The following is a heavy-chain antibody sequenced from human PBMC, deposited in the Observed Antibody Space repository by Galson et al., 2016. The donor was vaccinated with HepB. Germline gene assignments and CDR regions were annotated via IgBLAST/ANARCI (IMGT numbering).Heavy chain of an antibody. D-gene: IGHD2-15*01. CDR3: ARDLRWQLNARYYYYGMDV. CDR1: GYTFTGYY. Sequence: SVKVSCKASGYTFTGYYIHWVRQAPGQGLEWMGWINSESGAANYVQKFQGRVNMTRDTSISTAYMELSSLRSDDTAIYYCARDLRWQLNARYYYYGMDVWGKGTTVTVSS. V-gene: IGHV1-2*02. CDR2: INSESGAA. J-gene: IGHJ6*04.